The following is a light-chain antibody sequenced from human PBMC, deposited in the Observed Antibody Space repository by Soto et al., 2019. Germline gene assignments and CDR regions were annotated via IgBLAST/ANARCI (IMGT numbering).Light chain of an antibody. CDR1: QSVDSNY. Sequence: EIVLTQSPGTLSLSPGERATLSCRASQSVDSNYFAWYQQKPGQAPRLLIYGTSYRATGIPDRFSGSGSGTDFTLTSRRLEPEALAVYYCQQYGNIPRTFGRGTNVEIE. CDR3: QQYGNIPRT. CDR2: GTS. V-gene: IGKV3-20*01. J-gene: IGKJ1*01.